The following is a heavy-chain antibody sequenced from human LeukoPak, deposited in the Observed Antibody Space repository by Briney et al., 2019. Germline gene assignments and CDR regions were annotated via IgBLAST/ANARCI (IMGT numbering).Heavy chain of an antibody. D-gene: IGHD1-1*01. CDR3: AEAHGRLDPFDY. CDR1: GFTFSSYA. Sequence: HPGGSLRLSCAASGFTFSSYAMHWVRQAPGKGLEYVSAISSNGGSTYYANSVKGRFTISRDNSKNTLYLQMGSLRAEDMAVYYCAEAHGRLDPFDYWGQGTRVTVSS. CDR2: ISSNGGST. J-gene: IGHJ4*02. V-gene: IGHV3-64*01.